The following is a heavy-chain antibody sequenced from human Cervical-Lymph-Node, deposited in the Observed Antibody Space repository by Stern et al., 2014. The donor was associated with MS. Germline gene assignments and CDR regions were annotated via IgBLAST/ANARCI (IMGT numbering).Heavy chain of an antibody. V-gene: IGHV2-5*02. D-gene: IGHD4-11*01. CDR1: GFSLSTNDVG. Sequence: QVTLKESGPTLMKPTQTLTLTCTFSGFSLSTNDVGVGWIRQPPGKALEWLALIYWDDDKRYSPSLKTRLTVTKYTSKNQVVLTLTNVDPVDTATYYCARSLYSNSDFDYWGQGTLVTVSS. CDR2: IYWDDDK. J-gene: IGHJ4*02. CDR3: ARSLYSNSDFDY.